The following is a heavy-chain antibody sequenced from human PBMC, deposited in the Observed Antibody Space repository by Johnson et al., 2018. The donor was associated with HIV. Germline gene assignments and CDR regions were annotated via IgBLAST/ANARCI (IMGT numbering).Heavy chain of an antibody. Sequence: VQLVESGGGVVQPGGSLRLSCAASGFTFSSYAMHWVRQAPGKGLEWVAVISYDGSNKYYADSVKGRFTISRDNSKNTLYLQMNSLRAEDTAVYYCARGEEMATILIWGQGTMVTVSS. CDR1: GFTFSSYA. D-gene: IGHD5-24*01. CDR3: ARGEEMATILI. J-gene: IGHJ3*02. CDR2: ISYDGSNK. V-gene: IGHV3-30-3*01.